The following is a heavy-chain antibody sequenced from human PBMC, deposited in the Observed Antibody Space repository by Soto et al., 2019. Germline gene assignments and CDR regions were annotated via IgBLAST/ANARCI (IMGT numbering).Heavy chain of an antibody. CDR1: GYTFNDYQ. V-gene: IGHV1-2*02. Sequence: QVQLVQSGAEVKKPGASVKVSCKASGYTFNDYQIHWVRQAPGQGPEWMGWINPKSDVTNYAQKFKERVTMTRDTSSSKVYMDLNRLTVDDTAVYYCARGAILSAAISIWFDPWGQGTQVTVSS. CDR3: ARGAILSAAISIWFDP. D-gene: IGHD2-2*01. J-gene: IGHJ5*02. CDR2: INPKSDVT.